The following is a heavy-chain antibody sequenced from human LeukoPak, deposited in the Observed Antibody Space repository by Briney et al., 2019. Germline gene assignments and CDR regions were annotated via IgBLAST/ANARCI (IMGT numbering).Heavy chain of an antibody. CDR3: TRDPSGAIMVRGVVDY. CDR1: GFTFSSYW. V-gene: IGHV3-7*04. Sequence: GSLRLSCAASGFTFSSYWMSWVRQAPGKGLEWVANIKQDGSEKYYVDSVKGRFTISRDNAKNSLYLQMNSLRAEDTAVYYCTRDPSGAIMVRGVVDYWGQGTLVTVSS. D-gene: IGHD3-10*01. J-gene: IGHJ4*02. CDR2: IKQDGSEK.